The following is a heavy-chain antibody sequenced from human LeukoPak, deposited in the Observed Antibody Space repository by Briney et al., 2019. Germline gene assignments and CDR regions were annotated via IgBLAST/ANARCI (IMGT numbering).Heavy chain of an antibody. D-gene: IGHD4-17*01. CDR2: ISYDGSNK. Sequence: GGSLRLSCAASGFTFSSYAMHWVRQAPGKGLEWVAVISYDGSNKYYADSVKGRFTISRDNSKNTLYLQMNGLRAEDTAVYYCAREGVTTGLLDYWGQGTLVTVSS. V-gene: IGHV3-30*04. CDR3: AREGVTTGLLDY. CDR1: GFTFSSYA. J-gene: IGHJ4*02.